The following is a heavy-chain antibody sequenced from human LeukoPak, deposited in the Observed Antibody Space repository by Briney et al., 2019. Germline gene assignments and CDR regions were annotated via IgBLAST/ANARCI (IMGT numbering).Heavy chain of an antibody. CDR2: IYYSGST. V-gene: IGHV4-34*09. J-gene: IGHJ4*02. D-gene: IGHD3-9*01. CDR3: ARAQYYDILTGYYTSYYFDY. CDR1: GGSFSGYY. Sequence: PSETLSLTCAVYGGSFSGYYWSWIRQPPGKGLEWIGYIYYSGSTYYNPSLKSRVTISVDTSKNQFSLKLSSVTAADTAVYYCARAQYYDILTGYYTSYYFDYWGQGTLVTVSS.